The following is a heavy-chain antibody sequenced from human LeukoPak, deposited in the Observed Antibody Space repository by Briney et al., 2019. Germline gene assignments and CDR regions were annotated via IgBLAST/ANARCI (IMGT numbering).Heavy chain of an antibody. CDR3: ARATRSGYDY. D-gene: IGHD5-12*01. V-gene: IGHV3-48*02. CDR2: ISSSSDSI. J-gene: IGHJ4*02. Sequence: GGPLRLSCAASGFTFSSYGMNWVRQAPGKRLEWVSYISSSSDSIYYADSVEGRFTISRDNAENSLYLQMSSLRDEDTAVYYCARATRSGYDYWGQGTLVTVSS. CDR1: GFTFSSYG.